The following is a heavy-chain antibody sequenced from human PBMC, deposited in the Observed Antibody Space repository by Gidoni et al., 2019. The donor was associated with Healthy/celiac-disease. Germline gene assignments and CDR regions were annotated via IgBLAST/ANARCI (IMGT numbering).Heavy chain of an antibody. V-gene: IGHV1-69*01. J-gene: IGHJ3*02. CDR3: ARAGVVTRSFDI. D-gene: IGHD3-3*01. CDR1: GGTFSSYA. Sequence: QAQTVQSGAEVKKPGSSVKVYCKASGGTFSSYAISWVRQAPGQGLEWLGWIIPIFGTANYAQKFQGRVTITADESTSTAYMELSSLRSEDTAVYYCARAGVVTRSFDIWGQGTMVTVSS. CDR2: IIPIFGTA.